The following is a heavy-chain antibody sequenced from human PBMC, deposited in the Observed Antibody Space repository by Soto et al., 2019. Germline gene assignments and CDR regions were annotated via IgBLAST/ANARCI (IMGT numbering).Heavy chain of an antibody. V-gene: IGHV3-23*01. CDR2: ISGSDDTT. D-gene: IGHD6-13*01. J-gene: IGHJ5*02. CDR1: GLIFSSYA. CDR3: AKAKDSSSWINWFDP. Sequence: PGGSLRLSCAASGLIFSSYAMTWVRQAPGKGLEWVSSISGSDDTTYYADFVKGRFTISRDNSKKTLYLQIDSLRAEDTAVYYCAKAKDSSSWINWFDPWGQGTLVTVSS.